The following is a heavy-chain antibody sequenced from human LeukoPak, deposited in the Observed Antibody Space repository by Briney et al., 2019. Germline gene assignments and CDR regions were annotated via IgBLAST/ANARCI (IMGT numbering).Heavy chain of an antibody. CDR3: ARDLPSLTTVVTVAFDI. J-gene: IGHJ3*02. CDR1: GGSISSGSYY. V-gene: IGHV4-61*02. CDR2: IYTSGST. Sequence: SETLSLTCTVSGGSISSGSYYWSWIRQPAGKGLEWIGRIYTSGSTNYNPSLKSRVTISVDTSENQFSLKLSSVTAADTAVYYCARDLPSLTTVVTVAFDIWGQGTMVTVSS. D-gene: IGHD4-23*01.